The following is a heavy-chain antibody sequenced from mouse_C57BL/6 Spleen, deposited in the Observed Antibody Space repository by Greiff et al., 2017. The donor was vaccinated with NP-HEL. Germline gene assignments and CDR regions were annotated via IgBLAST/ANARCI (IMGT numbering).Heavy chain of an antibody. CDR3: ARSTMVTTDWYFDV. J-gene: IGHJ1*03. Sequence: VQLQQSGPELVKPGDSVKTSCKASGYSFTGYFMNWVMQSHGKSLEWIGRINPYNGDTFYNQKFKGKATLTVDKSSSTAHMELRSLTSEDSAVYYCARSTMVTTDWYFDVWGTGTTVTVSS. CDR2: INPYNGDT. V-gene: IGHV1-20*01. D-gene: IGHD2-2*01. CDR1: GYSFTGYF.